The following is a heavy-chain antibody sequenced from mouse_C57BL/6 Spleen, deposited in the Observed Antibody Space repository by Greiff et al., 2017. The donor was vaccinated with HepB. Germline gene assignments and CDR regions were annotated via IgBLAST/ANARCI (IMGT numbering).Heavy chain of an antibody. V-gene: IGHV1-15*01. J-gene: IGHJ4*01. CDR2: IDPENGGT. D-gene: IGHD2-2*01. CDR1: GYTFTDYE. Sequence: QVQLKESGAELVRPGASVTLSCKASGYTFTDYEMHWVKQTPVHGLEWIGAIDPENGGTAYNQKFKGKAILTADKSSSTAYMELRSLTSEDSAVYYCTRSGGYGYAMDYWGQGTSVTVSS. CDR3: TRSGGYGYAMDY.